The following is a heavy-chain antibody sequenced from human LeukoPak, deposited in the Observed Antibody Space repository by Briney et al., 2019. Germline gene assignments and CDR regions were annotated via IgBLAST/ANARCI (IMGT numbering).Heavy chain of an antibody. CDR1: GFTFSSYA. CDR2: ISGSGGST. Sequence: GGSLRLSCAASGFTFSSYAMSWVRQAPGKGLEWVSAISGSGGSTYYADSVKGRFTISRDNSKNTLYLQMNSLRAEDTAVYYCARLGRHYYDSSGYYPTGYYYGMDVWGQGTMVTVSS. V-gene: IGHV3-23*01. D-gene: IGHD3-22*01. J-gene: IGHJ6*02. CDR3: ARLGRHYYDSSGYYPTGYYYGMDV.